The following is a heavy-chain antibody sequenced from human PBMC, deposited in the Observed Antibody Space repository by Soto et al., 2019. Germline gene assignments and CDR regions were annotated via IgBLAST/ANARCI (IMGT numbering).Heavy chain of an antibody. D-gene: IGHD5-12*01. CDR1: GFTFSSYA. CDR3: AKSFVVATRDYYYYMDF. V-gene: IGHV3-23*01. J-gene: IGHJ6*03. CDR2: ISGSGGST. Sequence: PGGSLRLSCAASGFTFSSYAMSWVRQAPGKGLEWVSAISGSGGSTYYADSVKGRFTISRDNSKNTLYLQMNSLRAEDTAVYYCAKSFVVATRDYYYYMDFWGKGTTVTVSS.